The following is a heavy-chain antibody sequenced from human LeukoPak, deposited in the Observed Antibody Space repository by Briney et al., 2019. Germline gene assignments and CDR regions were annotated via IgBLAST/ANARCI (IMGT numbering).Heavy chain of an antibody. J-gene: IGHJ4*02. D-gene: IGHD1-26*01. CDR2: INQDGSEK. V-gene: IGHV3-7*05. CDR3: ARDKIVRPTYFDF. Sequence: VQPGGSLLLCSAASGFTSSTDWICGVRQAPGKGLEWVANINQDGSEKYYVDSVKGRFTISRDNAQNSLYLQMNSLRAEDTAVYYCARDKIVRPTYFDFWGQGTLVTASS. CDR1: GFTSSTDW.